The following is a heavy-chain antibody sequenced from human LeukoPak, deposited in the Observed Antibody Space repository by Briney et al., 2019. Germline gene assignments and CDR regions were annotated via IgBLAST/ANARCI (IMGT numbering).Heavy chain of an antibody. V-gene: IGHV3-23*01. CDR1: GFTLNNYA. Sequence: GGSLRLSCAASGFTLNNYAMNWVRQAPGKGLEWVSLISSSGDATYYADSVQGRFTISRDNSRNTLYLHIDSLRVEDTATYYCARGTTDLDYWGQGTRVIVSS. CDR3: ARGTTDLDY. J-gene: IGHJ4*02. D-gene: IGHD1-14*01. CDR2: ISSSGDAT.